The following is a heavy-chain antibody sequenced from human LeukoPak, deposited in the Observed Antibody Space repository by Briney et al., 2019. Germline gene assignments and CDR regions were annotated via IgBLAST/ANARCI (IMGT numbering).Heavy chain of an antibody. CDR1: GFTVSSNY. D-gene: IGHD6-19*01. V-gene: IGHV3-33*08. J-gene: IGHJ1*01. CDR3: ARVSEDYSSGWYEEYFQY. CDR2: ICYDGSKK. Sequence: GGSLRLSCAASGFTVSSNYMSWVGQAPGKGLEGVAVICYDGSKKNYADSVKGRFTISRDNSKNTLNLQMTSLRAEDTAVYYCARVSEDYSSGWYEEYFQYWGQGTLVIVSS.